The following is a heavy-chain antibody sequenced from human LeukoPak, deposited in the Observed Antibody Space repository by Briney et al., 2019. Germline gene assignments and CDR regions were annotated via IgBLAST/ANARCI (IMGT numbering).Heavy chain of an antibody. V-gene: IGHV3-23*01. D-gene: IGHD5-24*01. CDR3: AERGAATKRDGYNYYYYYMEV. Sequence: PGGSLRLSCAASGITFSSHAMSWVRQAPGKGLEWVSLISGSGGHTYYGDSVKGRFTISRDNSTNRLYLQMNSLRPEDTAVYYCAERGAATKRDGYNYYYYYMEVWGRGTTVTVSS. CDR1: GITFSSHA. CDR2: ISGSGGHT. J-gene: IGHJ6*03.